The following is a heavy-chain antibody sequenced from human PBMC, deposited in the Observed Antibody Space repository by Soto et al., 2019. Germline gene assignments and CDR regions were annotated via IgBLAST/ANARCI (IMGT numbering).Heavy chain of an antibody. D-gene: IGHD3-22*01. CDR2: IYPGDSDT. J-gene: IGHJ1*01. V-gene: IGHV5-51*01. Sequence: GESLKISCTGSGYSFTGYWIGWVRQTPGKGLEWMGIIYPGDSDTRYSPSFQGQVTISADKSISTAYLQWSSLKASDTAMYYCARAQPYYYDSSGYYYLGHWGQ. CDR3: ARAQPYYYDSSGYYYLGH. CDR1: GYSFTGYW.